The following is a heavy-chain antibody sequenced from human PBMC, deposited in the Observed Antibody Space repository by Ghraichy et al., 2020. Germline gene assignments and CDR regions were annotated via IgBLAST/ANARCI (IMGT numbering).Heavy chain of an antibody. D-gene: IGHD6-13*01. CDR1: GGTFSSYA. V-gene: IGHV1-69*04. Sequence: SVKVSCKASGGTFSSYAISWVRQAPGQGLEWMGRIIPILGIANYAQKFQGRVTITADKSTSTAYMELSSLRSEDTAVYYCASTAAGSIAVFDYWGQGTLVTVSS. CDR2: IIPILGIA. J-gene: IGHJ4*02. CDR3: ASTAAGSIAVFDY.